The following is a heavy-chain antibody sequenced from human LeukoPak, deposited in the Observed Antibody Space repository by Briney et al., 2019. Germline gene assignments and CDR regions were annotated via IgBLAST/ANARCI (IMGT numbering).Heavy chain of an antibody. CDR3: AKEFRELLWFGELLQYEDYFDY. CDR2: ISGSGGST. J-gene: IGHJ4*02. CDR1: GFTFSSYA. V-gene: IGHV3-23*01. D-gene: IGHD3-10*01. Sequence: GGSLRLSCAASGFTFSSYAMSWVRQPPGKGLEWVSAISGSGGSTYYADSVKGRFTISRDNSKNTLYLQMNSLRAEDTAVYYCAKEFRELLWFGELLQYEDYFDYWGQGTLVTVSS.